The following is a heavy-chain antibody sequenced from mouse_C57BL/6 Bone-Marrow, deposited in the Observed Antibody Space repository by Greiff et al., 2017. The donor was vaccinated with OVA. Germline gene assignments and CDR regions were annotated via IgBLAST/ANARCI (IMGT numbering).Heavy chain of an antibody. CDR3: ARRRLRRDAMDY. J-gene: IGHJ4*01. CDR2: IHPNSGST. Sequence: QVQLQQPGAELVKPGASVKLSCKASGYTFTSYWMHWVKQRPGQGLEWIGMIHPNSGSTNYNEKFKSKATLTVDKSSSTAYMQLNSLTSEDSAVYYCARRRLRRDAMDYWGQGTSVTVSS. D-gene: IGHD2-2*01. CDR1: GYTFTSYW. V-gene: IGHV1-64*01.